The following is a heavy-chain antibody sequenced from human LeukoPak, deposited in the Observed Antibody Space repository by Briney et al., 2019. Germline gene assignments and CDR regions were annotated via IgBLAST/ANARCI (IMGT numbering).Heavy chain of an antibody. CDR3: SRGRADGYSGYDFGDY. V-gene: IGHV1-2*02. D-gene: IGHD5-12*01. J-gene: IGHJ4*02. CDR2: INPNSGGT. CDR1: GYTFTGYY. Sequence: PGASVKVSCKASGYTFTGYYMHWVRQAPGQGLEWMGWINPNSGGTNYAQKFQGRVTMARDTSISTAYMELSSLTSDDTAVYYCSRGRADGYSGYDFGDYWGQGTLVTVSS.